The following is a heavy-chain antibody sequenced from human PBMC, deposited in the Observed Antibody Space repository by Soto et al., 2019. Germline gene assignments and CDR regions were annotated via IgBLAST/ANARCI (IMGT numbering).Heavy chain of an antibody. Sequence: SETLSLTCAVYGGSFSDYYWSWIRQPPGKGLKWIGEINHSGSTNYNPSLKSRVTISVDTSKNQFSLKLRSVTAADTAVYYCARMYPVLSYSYYQGMDVWGQGTTVTVSS. D-gene: IGHD2-2*01. CDR2: INHSGST. CDR1: GGSFSDYY. V-gene: IGHV4-34*01. J-gene: IGHJ6*02. CDR3: ARMYPVLSYSYYQGMDV.